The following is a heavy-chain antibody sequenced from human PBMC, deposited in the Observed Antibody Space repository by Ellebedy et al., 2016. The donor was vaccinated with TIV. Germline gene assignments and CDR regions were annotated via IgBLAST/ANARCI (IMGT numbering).Heavy chain of an antibody. CDR2: INSDGSRS. Sequence: GESLKISCAASGFSFSNYWMHWVRQAPGKGLVWVSRINSDGSRSTYADSVKGRFTISRDNAKNTLYVQMNSLRAEDTAVYYCARDGIVGGPTEYYFDSWGQGTLVTVSS. CDR1: GFSFSNYW. J-gene: IGHJ4*02. CDR3: ARDGIVGGPTEYYFDS. D-gene: IGHD1-26*01. V-gene: IGHV3-74*01.